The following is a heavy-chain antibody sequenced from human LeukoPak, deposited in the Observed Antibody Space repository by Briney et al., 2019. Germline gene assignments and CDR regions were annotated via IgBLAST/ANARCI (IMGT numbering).Heavy chain of an antibody. CDR3: ARVDGGYYYYYMDV. V-gene: IGHV1-46*01. J-gene: IGHJ6*03. CDR2: VNPSGGST. D-gene: IGHD2-15*01. Sequence: GASVKVSCKASGYTFTNYYMHWVRQAPGQGLEWMGIVNPSGGSTNYAQKFQGRVTMTRDMSTSTVYMELSSLRSEDTAVYYCARVDGGYYYYYMDVWGKGTTVTVSS. CDR1: GYTFTNYY.